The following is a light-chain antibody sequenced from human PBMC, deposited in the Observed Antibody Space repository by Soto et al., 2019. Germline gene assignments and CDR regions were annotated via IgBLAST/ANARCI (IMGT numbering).Light chain of an antibody. CDR3: QVWDSGNDHVV. CDR2: DVG. CDR1: SSDVGGYNS. J-gene: IGLJ2*01. V-gene: IGLV2-14*03. Sequence: QSALTQPASVSGSPGESITISCTGTSSDVGGYNSVSWYQHHPGKAPKLILYDVGDRPSGVSYRFSGSKSGNTASLTISRVEAGDEADYYCQVWDSGNDHVVFGGGTKLTVL.